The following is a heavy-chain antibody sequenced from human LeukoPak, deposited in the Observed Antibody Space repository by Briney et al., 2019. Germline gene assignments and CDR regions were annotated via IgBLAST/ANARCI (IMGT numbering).Heavy chain of an antibody. CDR2: ISYDGSNK. J-gene: IGHJ4*02. Sequence: TGGSLRLSCAASGFTFSSYAMHWVRQAPGKGLEWVAVISYDGSNKYYADSVKGRFTISRDNSKNTLYLQMNSLRAEDTAVYYCARVGAAAVLVDYWGQGTLVTVSS. D-gene: IGHD6-13*01. CDR1: GFTFSSYA. CDR3: ARVGAAAVLVDY. V-gene: IGHV3-30-3*01.